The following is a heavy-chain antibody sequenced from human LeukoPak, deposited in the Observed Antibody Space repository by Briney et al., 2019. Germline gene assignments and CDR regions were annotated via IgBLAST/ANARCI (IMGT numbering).Heavy chain of an antibody. Sequence: GGSLRLSCAASGFTFSSYSMNWVRQAPGKGLEWVSFISSSSSYIYYADSVKGRFTISRDNAKNSLYLQMNSLRAEDTAVYYCARDTLAYCGGDCYGWFDPWGQGTLVTVSS. CDR1: GFTFSSYS. J-gene: IGHJ5*02. V-gene: IGHV3-21*01. CDR2: ISSSSSYI. CDR3: ARDTLAYCGGDCYGWFDP. D-gene: IGHD2-21*02.